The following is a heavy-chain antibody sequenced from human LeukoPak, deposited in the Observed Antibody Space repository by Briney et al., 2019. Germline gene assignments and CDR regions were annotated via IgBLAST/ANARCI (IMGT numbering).Heavy chain of an antibody. CDR3: AKDGVWHCSSTSCYYFDY. CDR1: GFTFSSYG. J-gene: IGHJ4*02. Sequence: GGSLRLSCAASGFTFSSYGMPWVRQAPGKGLEWVAVIWYDGSNKYYADSVKGRFTISRDNSKNTLYLQMNSLRAEDTAVYYCAKDGVWHCSSTSCYYFDYWGQGTLVTVSS. D-gene: IGHD2-2*01. V-gene: IGHV3-33*06. CDR2: IWYDGSNK.